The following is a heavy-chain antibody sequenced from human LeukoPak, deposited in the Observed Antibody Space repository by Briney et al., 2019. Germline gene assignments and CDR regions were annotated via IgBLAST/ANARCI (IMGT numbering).Heavy chain of an antibody. CDR2: ISGHQGNT. CDR1: GYTFSNYG. CDR3: ARSDLATITAGPFEY. Sequence: ASVKVSCKASGYTFSNYGITWVRQAPGQGLEWMGWISGHQGNTKYAQNFQGRVTMTIDTSTSTAYMDSRSLRSDDTAIYFCARSDLATITAGPFEYWGQGTLVAVSS. V-gene: IGHV1-18*01. J-gene: IGHJ4*02. D-gene: IGHD5-12*01.